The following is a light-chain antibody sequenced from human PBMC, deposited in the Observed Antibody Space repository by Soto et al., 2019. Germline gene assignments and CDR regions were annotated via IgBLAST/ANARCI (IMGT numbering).Light chain of an antibody. V-gene: IGKV3-20*01. Sequence: EIVLTQSPGTLSLSSGERATLSCRASQSVSSNYLAWYQQKPGQAPRLLIYGASSRATGIPDRFSGSGSGTDFTLTISRLEPEDFAVYYCHQYGSSPYTFGQGTKLEI. CDR3: HQYGSSPYT. CDR1: QSVSSNY. CDR2: GAS. J-gene: IGKJ2*01.